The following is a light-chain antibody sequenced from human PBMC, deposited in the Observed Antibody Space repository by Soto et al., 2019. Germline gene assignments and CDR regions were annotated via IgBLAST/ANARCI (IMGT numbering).Light chain of an antibody. CDR2: SNN. CDR1: SSNIGSHT. J-gene: IGLJ2*01. CDR3: AAWDDSLNGHVV. Sequence: QSVLTQLPSASGTPGQRVTISCSGSSSNIGSHTVNWYQQLPGTAPKLLVYSNNQRPSGVPDRFSGSKSGTSAALAISGLQAEEEADYYCAAWDDSLNGHVVFGGGTKLTVL. V-gene: IGLV1-44*01.